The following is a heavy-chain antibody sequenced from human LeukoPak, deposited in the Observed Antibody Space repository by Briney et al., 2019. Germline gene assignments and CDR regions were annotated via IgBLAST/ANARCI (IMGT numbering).Heavy chain of an antibody. Sequence: GESLKISCKGSGYSFTSYWIGWVRQMPGKGLEWMGIIYPGDSDTRYSPSFRGQVTISADKSISTAYLQWSSLKASDTAMYYCARLYALGYCSSTSCYASVYWFDPWGQGTLVTVSS. V-gene: IGHV5-51*01. D-gene: IGHD2-2*01. CDR3: ARLYALGYCSSTSCYASVYWFDP. CDR2: IYPGDSDT. J-gene: IGHJ5*02. CDR1: GYSFTSYW.